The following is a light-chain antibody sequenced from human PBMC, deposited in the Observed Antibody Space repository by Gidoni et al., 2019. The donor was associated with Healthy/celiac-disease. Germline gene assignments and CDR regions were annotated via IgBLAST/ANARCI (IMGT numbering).Light chain of an antibody. Sequence: DIVMTQSPDSLAVSLGERATINCKSSQSVLYSSNNKNYLAWYQQKPGQPPKLLIYWASTRESGVPDRFSGSGSGTDFTLTISSLQAEDVAVYYCQQYYSTPFTLGHXTKVNI. CDR3: QQYYSTPFT. J-gene: IGKJ3*01. CDR2: WAS. CDR1: QSVLYSSNNKNY. V-gene: IGKV4-1*01.